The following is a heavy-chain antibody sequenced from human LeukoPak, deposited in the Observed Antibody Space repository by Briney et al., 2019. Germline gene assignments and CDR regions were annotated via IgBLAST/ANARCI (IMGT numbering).Heavy chain of an antibody. CDR1: GYTLTELS. J-gene: IGHJ6*02. V-gene: IGHV1-24*01. CDR3: ATPGYCSSTSCGSYYYYGMDV. D-gene: IGHD2-2*01. Sequence: ASVKVSCKVSGYTLTELSMHWVRQAPGKGLGWMGGFDPEDGETIYAQKFQGRVTMTEDTSTDTAYMELSSLRSEDTAVYYCATPGYCSSTSCGSYYYYGMDVWGQGTTVTVSS. CDR2: FDPEDGET.